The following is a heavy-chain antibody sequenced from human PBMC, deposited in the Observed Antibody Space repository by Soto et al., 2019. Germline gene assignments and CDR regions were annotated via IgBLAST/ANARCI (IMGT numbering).Heavy chain of an antibody. V-gene: IGHV4-59*08. J-gene: IGHJ5*02. Sequence: QVQLQESGPGLVKPSATLSLSCTVSGGSFSPNYWSWIRQPPGKGRAWVAYIYYGGTTSYNPSLMTRVCNSLETANSQFDQRLTSVTAADTAVYYCARLGAYYQSLDPWGPGTLVTVSS. CDR3: ARLGAYYQSLDP. CDR1: GGSFSPNY. CDR2: IYYGGTT. D-gene: IGHD2-21*01.